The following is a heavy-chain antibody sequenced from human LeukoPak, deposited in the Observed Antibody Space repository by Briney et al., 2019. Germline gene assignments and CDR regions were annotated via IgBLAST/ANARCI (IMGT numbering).Heavy chain of an antibody. D-gene: IGHD3-9*01. J-gene: IGHJ5*02. Sequence: SETLSLTCTVSGGPISSYYWSWIRQPPGKGLEWIGYIYYSGSTNYNPSLKSRVTISVDTSKNQFSLKLCSVTAADTAVYCCASGLRYFGTWGQGTLVTVSS. CDR2: IYYSGST. CDR3: ASGLRYFGT. V-gene: IGHV4-59*01. CDR1: GGPISSYY.